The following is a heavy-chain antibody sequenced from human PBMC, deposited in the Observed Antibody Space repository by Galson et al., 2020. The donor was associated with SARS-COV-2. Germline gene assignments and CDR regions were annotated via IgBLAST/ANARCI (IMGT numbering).Heavy chain of an antibody. Sequence: ASVKVSCTVSGYTLTEFSMHWVRQAPGKGLEWMGGFDPEDGETIYAQKFQGRVTMTEDTSTDTAYMELSSLRSEDTAVYYCATGLAGYSGGWSLGYWGQGALVT. CDR3: ATGLAGYSGGWSLGY. CDR2: FDPEDGET. D-gene: IGHD6-19*01. CDR1: GYTLTEFS. V-gene: IGHV1-24*01. J-gene: IGHJ4*02.